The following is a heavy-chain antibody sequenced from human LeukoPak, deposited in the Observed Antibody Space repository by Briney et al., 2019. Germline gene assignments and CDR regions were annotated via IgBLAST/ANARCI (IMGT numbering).Heavy chain of an antibody. D-gene: IGHD4-23*01. V-gene: IGHV4-38-2*02. CDR3: AGDLTGGGTGRRWFDP. CDR2: IYHGGST. CDR1: GYSISSGYY. Sequence: PSETLSLTCTVSGYSISSGYYWGWIRQPPGKGLEWIGSIYHGGSTYYNPSLKSRVTISIDTSKNQLSVRLSSVTAADTAMYYCAGDLTGGGTGRRWFDPWGQGTLVTVSS. J-gene: IGHJ5*02.